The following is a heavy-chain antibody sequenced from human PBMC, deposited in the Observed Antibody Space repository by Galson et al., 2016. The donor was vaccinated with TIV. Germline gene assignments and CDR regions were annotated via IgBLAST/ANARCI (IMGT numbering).Heavy chain of an antibody. CDR1: GFTFDSHE. D-gene: IGHD3-9*01. V-gene: IGHV3-48*03. CDR3: ARAYYDPLTRFSGAFDY. CDR2: ISSGGNTM. Sequence: SLRLSCAVSGFTFDSHEMNWVRQAPGKGLEWVASISSGGNTMFYADSVKGRFIISRDNAKNSLYLQMNSLRVEDTAVYYCARAYYDPLTRFSGAFDYWGQGTLVNVSS. J-gene: IGHJ4*02.